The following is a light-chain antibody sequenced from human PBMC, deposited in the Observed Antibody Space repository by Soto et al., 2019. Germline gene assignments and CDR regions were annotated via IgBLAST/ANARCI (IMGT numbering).Light chain of an antibody. J-gene: IGKJ5*01. V-gene: IGKV1-39*01. CDR3: QQGYSPPHA. CDR1: SY. CDR2: AAS. Sequence: SYLNWYRQISGKAPKLLIYAASNLQSGVPSRFSGSGSGIDFTLTISSLQPEDFATYYCQQGYSPPHASGHGTLLEIK.